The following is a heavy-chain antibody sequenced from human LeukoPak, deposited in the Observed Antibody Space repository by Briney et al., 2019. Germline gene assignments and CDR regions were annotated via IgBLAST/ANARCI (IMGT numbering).Heavy chain of an antibody. D-gene: IGHD6-13*01. CDR2: IYYSGST. CDR3: ARDTAGSTSWSLGDGFDV. Sequence: SETLSLTCTVSGGSISSYYWSWIRQPPGKGLEWIGHIYYSGSTNYNPSLKSRVTISIDTSKNQFSLRLSSVTAADTALYYCARDTAGSTSWSLGDGFDVWGQGTMVTVSP. V-gene: IGHV4-59*01. J-gene: IGHJ3*01. CDR1: GGSISSYY.